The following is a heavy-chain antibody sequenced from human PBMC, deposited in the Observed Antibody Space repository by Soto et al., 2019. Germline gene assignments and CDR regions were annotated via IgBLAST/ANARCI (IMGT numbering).Heavy chain of an antibody. CDR1: GGTFSIYA. Sequence: SVNVSCKASGGTFSIYAISLVRQAPGQGLEWMGGIIPIFGTVNYAQKFQGRVTITADESTSTAYMELSSLRSEDTAVYYCARDLTGTHYYGMDVWGQGTTVTVSS. J-gene: IGHJ6*02. CDR2: IIPIFGTV. D-gene: IGHD1-20*01. V-gene: IGHV1-69*13. CDR3: ARDLTGTHYYGMDV.